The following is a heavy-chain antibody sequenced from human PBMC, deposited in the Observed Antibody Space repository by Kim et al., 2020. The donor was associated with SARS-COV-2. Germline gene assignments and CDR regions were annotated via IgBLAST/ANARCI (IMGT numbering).Heavy chain of an antibody. CDR3: AKARLTDSNWFDP. CDR2: INYNSGRI. V-gene: IGHV3-9*01. J-gene: IGHJ5*02. CDR1: GFSFDDSA. Sequence: GGSLRLSCAASGFSFDDSAMHWVRQAPGKGLEWVSGINYNSGRIGYADSVKGRFTIPRDNAKNSLYLQMNSLRDEDTALYFCAKARLTDSNWFDPWGQGT. D-gene: IGHD6-25*01.